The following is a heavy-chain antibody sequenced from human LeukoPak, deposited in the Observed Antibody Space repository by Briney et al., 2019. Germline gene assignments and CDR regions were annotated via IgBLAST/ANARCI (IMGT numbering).Heavy chain of an antibody. Sequence: SETLSLTCAVYGGSFSGYYWSWIRQPPGKGLEWIGEINHSGSTNYNPSLKSRVTISVDTSKNQFSLKLSSVTAADTAVYYCASDSSGYSYFDYWGQGTLVTVSS. CDR1: GGSFSGYY. CDR3: ASDSSGYSYFDY. CDR2: INHSGST. D-gene: IGHD3-22*01. J-gene: IGHJ4*02. V-gene: IGHV4-34*01.